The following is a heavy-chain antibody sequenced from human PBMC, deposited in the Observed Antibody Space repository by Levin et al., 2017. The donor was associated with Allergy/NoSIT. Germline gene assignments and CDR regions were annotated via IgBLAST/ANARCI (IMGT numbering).Heavy chain of an antibody. CDR1: GGSFSPYF. V-gene: IGHV4-34*01. J-gene: IGHJ4*02. CDR2: INQSGST. Sequence: SETLSLTCAIYGGSFSPYFWSWIRQSPGKGLEWIGEINQSGSTNYNPPLKSRVTISVDTSKNQFSLKLTSVTAADTAVYFCARTRRVSRGIMIMSYLDKWGQGILVTVSS. CDR3: ARTRRVSRGIMIMSYLDK. D-gene: IGHD3-10*01.